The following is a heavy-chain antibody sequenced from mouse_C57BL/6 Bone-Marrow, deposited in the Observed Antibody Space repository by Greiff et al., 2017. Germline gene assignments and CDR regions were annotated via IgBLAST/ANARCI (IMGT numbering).Heavy chain of an antibody. V-gene: IGHV1-5*01. J-gene: IGHJ1*03. CDR3: TRGLLRSWYFDV. CDR2: IYPGNSDT. Sequence: EVQLVESGTVLARPGASVKMSCKTSGYTFTSYWMHWVKQRPGQGLEWIGAIYPGNSDTSYNQKFKGKAKLTAVTSASTASMELRSLTNEDSAVYYCTRGLLRSWYFDVWGTGTTVTVSS. D-gene: IGHD2-3*01. CDR1: GYTFTSYW.